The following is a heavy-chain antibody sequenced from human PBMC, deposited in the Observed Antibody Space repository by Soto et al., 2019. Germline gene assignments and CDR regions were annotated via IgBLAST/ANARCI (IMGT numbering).Heavy chain of an antibody. CDR2: IYHSGST. J-gene: IGHJ6*02. Sequence: QVQLQESGPGLVKPSGTLSLTCAVSGGSISSSNWWSWVRQPPGKGLEWIGEIYHSGSTNYNPSLKSXXTXSXXKPKNQFSLKLSSVTAADTAVYYCARPNYYYGMGVWGQGTTVTVSS. CDR3: ARPNYYYGMGV. V-gene: IGHV4-4*02. CDR1: GGSISSSNW.